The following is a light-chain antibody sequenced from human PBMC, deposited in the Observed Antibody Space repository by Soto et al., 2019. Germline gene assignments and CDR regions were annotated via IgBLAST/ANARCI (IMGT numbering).Light chain of an antibody. CDR2: RAS. J-gene: IGKJ5*01. CDR1: QSINSW. CDR3: QQYEVYPIT. Sequence: DIQMTQSPSTLSASVGDRVTITCRASQSINSWLAWCQQKPGKAPKLLIHRASSLQSGVPSRFSGSGSGTDFTLTISSLQPDDFAAYYCQQYEVYPITFGQGTRLEIK. V-gene: IGKV1-5*03.